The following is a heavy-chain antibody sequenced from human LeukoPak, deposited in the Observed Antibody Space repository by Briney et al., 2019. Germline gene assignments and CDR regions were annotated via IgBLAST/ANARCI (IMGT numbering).Heavy chain of an antibody. CDR2: IIPILGIA. CDR3: ARASTLATIPTLDY. Sequence: GSSVKVSCKASGGTFSSYTISWVRQAPGQGLEWMGRIIPILGIANYAQKFQGRATITADKSTSTAYMELSSLRSEDTAVYYCARASTLATIPTLDYWGQGTLVTVSS. V-gene: IGHV1-69*02. J-gene: IGHJ4*02. D-gene: IGHD5-24*01. CDR1: GGTFSSYT.